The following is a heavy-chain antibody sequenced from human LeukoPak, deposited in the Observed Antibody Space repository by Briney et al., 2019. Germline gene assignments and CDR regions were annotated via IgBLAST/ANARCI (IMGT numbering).Heavy chain of an antibody. D-gene: IGHD3-10*01. Sequence: GGSLRLSCAASGFTFSSYSMNWVRQAPGKGLEWVSAISGSAARTFYADSVKGRFTISRDNSKNTLSLQMNSLRAEDTAVYYCAKRGPGSPESGKYYFDYWGQGTLVTVSS. J-gene: IGHJ4*02. CDR2: ISGSAART. CDR1: GFTFSSYS. V-gene: IGHV3-23*01. CDR3: AKRGPGSPESGKYYFDY.